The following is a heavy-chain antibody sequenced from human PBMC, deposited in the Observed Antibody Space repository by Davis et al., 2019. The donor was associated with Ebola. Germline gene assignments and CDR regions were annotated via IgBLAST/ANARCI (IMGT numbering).Heavy chain of an antibody. D-gene: IGHD3-3*01. CDR3: ARFLEWKADY. J-gene: IGHJ4*02. V-gene: IGHV5-51*01. CDR1: GYSFTTYW. Sequence: ESLKISCKDSGYSFTTYWIAWVRQMPGKGLEWMGIIYPSDSDTRYSPSFQGQVTISADKSITTAYLQWSSLKASDTAMYYCARFLEWKADYWGQGTLVTVSS. CDR2: IYPSDSDT.